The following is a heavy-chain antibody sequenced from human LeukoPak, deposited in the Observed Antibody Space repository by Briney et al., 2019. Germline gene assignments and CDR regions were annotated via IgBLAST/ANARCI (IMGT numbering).Heavy chain of an antibody. J-gene: IGHJ3*01. V-gene: IGHV3-74*01. D-gene: IGHD2/OR15-2a*01. CDR3: ARCQCPSTTCPSGLQCGALDF. CDR2: INSAGSSS. CDR1: GFTFSSYW. Sequence: PGGSLRLSCAASGFTFSSYWMHWVRQAPGKGLVWVSHINSAGSSSSYADSVKGRFTISRDNAKNTLYLQMNSLRAEDTAVYFCARCQCPSTTCPSGLQCGALDFWGHGTMVTVSS.